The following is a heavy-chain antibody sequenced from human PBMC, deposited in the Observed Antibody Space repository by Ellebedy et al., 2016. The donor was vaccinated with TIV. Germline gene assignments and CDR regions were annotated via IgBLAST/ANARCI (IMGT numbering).Heavy chain of an antibody. J-gene: IGHJ3*02. CDR1: GGSISSYY. CDR2: ISYSGST. V-gene: IGHV4-59*01. CDR3: ARVVWQQPVSYAFDI. Sequence: MPGGSLRLSCTVSGGSISSYYWSWIRQPPGKGLEWIGYISYSGSTNYNPSLQSRVTISVDTSKNQFSLKLNSVTAADTAVYYCARVVWQQPVSYAFDIWGQGTMVTVSS. D-gene: IGHD6-13*01.